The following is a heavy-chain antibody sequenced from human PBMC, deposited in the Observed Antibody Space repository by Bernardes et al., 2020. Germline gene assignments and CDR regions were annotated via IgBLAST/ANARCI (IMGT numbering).Heavy chain of an antibody. CDR3: ARAVEYDYTWGSYSHLDN. J-gene: IGHJ4*02. CDR1: GDSIRSVNW. CDR2: IYHSGST. D-gene: IGHD3-16*01. V-gene: IGHV4-4*02. Sequence: SEPLSLTCAVFGDSIRSVNWWTCVRQPPGRGLEWIGEIYHSGSTNYNPSLKSRVSISVDKSNNRFSLTLTSLSAADTAVYYCARAVEYDYTWGSYSHLDNWGQGTLVTVSS.